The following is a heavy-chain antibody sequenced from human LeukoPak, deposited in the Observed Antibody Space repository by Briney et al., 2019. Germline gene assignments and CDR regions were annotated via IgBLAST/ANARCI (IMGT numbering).Heavy chain of an antibody. CDR2: ISYDGSNQ. D-gene: IGHD3-22*01. CDR1: GFTFSSYG. Sequence: PGGSLRLSCAASGFTFSSYGMHWVRQAPGKGLEWVAVISYDGSNQYYADSVKGRFTISRDNSKNTLYLQMNSLRAEDTAVYYCAKDTSSGYVYYFDYWGQGTLVTVSS. CDR3: AKDTSSGYVYYFDY. J-gene: IGHJ4*02. V-gene: IGHV3-30*18.